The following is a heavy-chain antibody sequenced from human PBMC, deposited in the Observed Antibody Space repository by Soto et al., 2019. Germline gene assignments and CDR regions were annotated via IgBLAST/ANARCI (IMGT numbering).Heavy chain of an antibody. V-gene: IGHV4-34*01. Sequence: SETLSLTCAVYGGSFSCYYGSWIRQPPGKGLEWIGEINHSGSTNYNPSLKSRVTISVDTSKNQFSLKLSSVTAADTAVYYCARGXRVATIFVVYYYYGMDVWGQGTTVTVSS. CDR1: GGSFSCYY. D-gene: IGHD5-12*01. CDR3: ARGXRVATIFVVYYYYGMDV. J-gene: IGHJ6*02. CDR2: INHSGST.